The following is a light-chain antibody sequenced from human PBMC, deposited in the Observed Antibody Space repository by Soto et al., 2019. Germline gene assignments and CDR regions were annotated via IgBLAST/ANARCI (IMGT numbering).Light chain of an antibody. Sequence: QSALTQPPSASESPGQSVTISCTGTSSDVGGNNFVSWYQQHPGKAPKLMIYEVSKRPSGVPDRFSGSKSGNTASLTVSGLQAEDEGDYYCSSYAGSNNYVFGSGTKLTVL. CDR1: SSDVGGNNF. J-gene: IGLJ1*01. V-gene: IGLV2-8*01. CDR2: EVS. CDR3: SSYAGSNNYV.